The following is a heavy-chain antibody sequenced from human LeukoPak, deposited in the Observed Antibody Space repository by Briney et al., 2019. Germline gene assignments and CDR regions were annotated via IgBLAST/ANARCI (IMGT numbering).Heavy chain of an antibody. CDR1: GFTFDSYA. Sequence: GGALRLSCTGSGFTFDSYAMSWVRQAPGKGVEGVSAIYATGFATLYPDSVKGRFTISRDKSKNTVYLQMNSLRAEDTAVYYCARDMAAAGTTPGDYWGQGTLVTVSS. D-gene: IGHD6-13*01. CDR3: ARDMAAAGTTPGDY. CDR2: IYATGFAT. J-gene: IGHJ4*02. V-gene: IGHV3-23*01.